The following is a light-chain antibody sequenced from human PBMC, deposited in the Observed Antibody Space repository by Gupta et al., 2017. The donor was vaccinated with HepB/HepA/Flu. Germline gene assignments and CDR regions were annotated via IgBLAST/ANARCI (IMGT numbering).Light chain of an antibody. CDR2: SNN. CDR1: SSNIGSNT. CDR3: AAWDDSLNGHWV. V-gene: IGLV1-44*01. J-gene: IGLJ3*02. Sequence: QSVLTQPPSASGTPGQRVTISFSGSSSNIGSNTVNWYQQLPGTAPKLLIYSNNQRPARVPDRFSGSKSGTSASLASSGLQSEDEADYYCAAWDDSLNGHWVFGGGTKLTVL.